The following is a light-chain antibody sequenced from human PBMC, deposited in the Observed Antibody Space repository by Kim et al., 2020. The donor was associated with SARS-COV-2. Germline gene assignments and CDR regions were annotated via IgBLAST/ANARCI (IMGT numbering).Light chain of an antibody. Sequence: QSALTQPASVSGSPGQSITISCTGTSSDVGAYDYVSWYQQHPGKATKLMIYDVNNRPSGVSNRFSGSKSDNTASLTISVLQPEDEADYYCASFASKSTPSFGTGTKVTVL. CDR1: SSDVGAYDY. CDR3: ASFASKSTPS. CDR2: DVN. V-gene: IGLV2-14*03. J-gene: IGLJ1*01.